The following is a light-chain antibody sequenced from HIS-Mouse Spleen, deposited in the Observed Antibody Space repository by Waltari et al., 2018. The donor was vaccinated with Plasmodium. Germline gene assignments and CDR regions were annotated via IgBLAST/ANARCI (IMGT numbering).Light chain of an antibody. J-gene: IGLJ2*01. Sequence: QSALTQPPSASGSPGQSVTISCTGTSSDVGVSNYVSWYQQHPGKAPKLMIYEVSKRPSGVPDRFSGSKSGNTASLTVSGLQAEDEADYYCSSYAGSNNLVFGGGTKLTVL. V-gene: IGLV2-8*01. CDR3: SSYAGSNNLV. CDR1: SSDVGVSNY. CDR2: EVS.